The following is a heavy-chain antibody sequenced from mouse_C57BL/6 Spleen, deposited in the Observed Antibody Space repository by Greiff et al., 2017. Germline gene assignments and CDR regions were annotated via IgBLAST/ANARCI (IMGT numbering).Heavy chain of an antibody. CDR1: GYAFSSSW. D-gene: IGHD1-1*01. J-gene: IGHJ2*01. CDR2: IYPGDGDT. CDR3: ATTVVAYYFDY. V-gene: IGHV1-82*01. Sequence: QVQLQQSGPELVKPGASVKISCKASGYAFSSSWMNWVKQRPGKGLEWIGRIYPGDGDTNYNGKFKGKATLTADKSSSTAYMQLSSLTSEDSAVYFCATTVVAYYFDYWGQGTTLTDSS.